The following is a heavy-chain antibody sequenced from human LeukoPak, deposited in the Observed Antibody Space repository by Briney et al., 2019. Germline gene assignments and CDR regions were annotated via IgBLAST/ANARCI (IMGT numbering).Heavy chain of an antibody. Sequence: SETLSLTCTVSGGSITSYQWSWIRQPPGKGLEWIGFIYLSGSTNYNPSLKSRVTISVDTSKNQFSLKLSSVTAADTAVYYCARGDSQYYDSSGYNLIHAFDIWGQGTMVTVSS. CDR2: IYLSGST. CDR1: GGSITSYQ. V-gene: IGHV4-59*01. CDR3: ARGDSQYYDSSGYNLIHAFDI. D-gene: IGHD3-22*01. J-gene: IGHJ3*02.